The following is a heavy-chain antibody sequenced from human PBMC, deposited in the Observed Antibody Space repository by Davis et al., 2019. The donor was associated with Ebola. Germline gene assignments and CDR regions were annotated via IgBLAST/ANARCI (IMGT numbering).Heavy chain of an antibody. CDR1: GGSFSGYY. CDR3: ARVMRGYYYYGMDV. Sequence: SETLSLTCAVYGGSFSGYYWSWIRQPPGKGLEWIGEINHSGSTNYNPSLKSRVTISVDTSKNQFSLKLSSVTAASTAVYYCARVMRGYYYYGMDVWGQGTTVTVSS. V-gene: IGHV4-34*01. J-gene: IGHJ6*02. CDR2: INHSGST. D-gene: IGHD3-16*01.